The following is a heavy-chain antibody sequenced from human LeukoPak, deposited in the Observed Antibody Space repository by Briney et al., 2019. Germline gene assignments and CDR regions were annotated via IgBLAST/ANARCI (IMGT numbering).Heavy chain of an antibody. V-gene: IGHV4-34*06. CDR1: GDSFSGHY. D-gene: IGHD2-2*01. J-gene: IGHJ4*02. CDR2: ITDGGRT. CDR3: VRRTRVAMPNGLDLISDF. Sequence: SETLSLTCAVYGDSFSGHYWSWIRQPPGKGLEWIGEITDGGRTSYSPSLKSRATISIVPSQSQFSLQLDSVTAADTAIHYCVRRTRVAMPNGLDLISDFWGQGTLVTVSS.